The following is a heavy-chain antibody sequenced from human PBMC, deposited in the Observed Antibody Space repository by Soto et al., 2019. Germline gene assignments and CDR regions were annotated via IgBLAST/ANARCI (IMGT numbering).Heavy chain of an antibody. J-gene: IGHJ6*02. Sequence: VGSLILSCGASGFTFSSYEMNWVRQAPGKGLEWVSYISSSGSTIYYADSVKGRFTISRDNAKNSLYLQMNSLRAEDTAVYYCAREGMVRGVIILPYYYYGMDVWGQGTTVTVSS. CDR3: AREGMVRGVIILPYYYYGMDV. D-gene: IGHD3-10*01. CDR2: ISSSGSTI. V-gene: IGHV3-48*03. CDR1: GFTFSSYE.